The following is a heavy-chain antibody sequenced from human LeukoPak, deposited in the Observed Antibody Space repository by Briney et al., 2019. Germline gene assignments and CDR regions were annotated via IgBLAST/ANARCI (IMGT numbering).Heavy chain of an antibody. CDR1: GFIVSSNH. V-gene: IGHV3-53*01. CDR3: AISPNPYYFDY. Sequence: GGSLRLSCAASGFIVSSNHMSWVRQAPGKGLEWVSIVYSGGNTYYADSVKGRFTSSRDNSKNTLYLQMNSLRAEDTAVYHCAISPNPYYFDYWGQGTLVTVSS. J-gene: IGHJ4*02. CDR2: VYSGGNT.